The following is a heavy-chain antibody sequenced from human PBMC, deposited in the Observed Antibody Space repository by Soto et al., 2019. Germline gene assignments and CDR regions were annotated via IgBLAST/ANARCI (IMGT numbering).Heavy chain of an antibody. CDR1: GYTFTSYY. Sequence: GASVKVSCKASGYTFTSYYMHWVRQAPGQGLEWMGIINPSGGSTSYAQKFQGRVTMTRDTSTSTVYMELSSLRSEDTAVYYCATDLFGYSSRWYSAYWGQGTLVPVSS. CDR3: ATDLFGYSSRWYSAY. CDR2: INPSGGST. D-gene: IGHD6-19*01. V-gene: IGHV1-46*01. J-gene: IGHJ1*01.